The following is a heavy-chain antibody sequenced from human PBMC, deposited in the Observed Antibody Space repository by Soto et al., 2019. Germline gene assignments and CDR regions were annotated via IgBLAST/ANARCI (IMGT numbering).Heavy chain of an antibody. D-gene: IGHD3-3*01. CDR2: SNGDGSTK. V-gene: IGHV3-74*01. Sequence: GSLRLSCAASGFTFSDDWLHWVRQAPGKGLVWVSRSNGDGSTKNYADSVKGRFTISRDNAKNMLYLQMNSLRAEDTAVYYCAKEDDYTSSPNYFDYWGQGTLVTVSS. CDR3: AKEDDYTSSPNYFDY. J-gene: IGHJ4*02. CDR1: GFTFSDDW.